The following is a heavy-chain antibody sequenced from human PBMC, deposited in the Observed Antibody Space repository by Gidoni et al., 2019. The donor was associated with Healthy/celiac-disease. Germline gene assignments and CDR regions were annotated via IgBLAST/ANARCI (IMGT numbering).Heavy chain of an antibody. J-gene: IGHJ6*02. CDR1: GGSISSSNW. CDR3: ARGYYYDSSGLYYYYGMDV. V-gene: IGHV4-4*02. Sequence: QVQLQESGPGLVKPSGTLSLTCAVSGGSISSSNWWSWVRQPPGKGLEWIGEIYHSGSTNYNPSLKSRVTISVDKSKNQFSLQLSSVTAADTAVYYCARGYYYDSSGLYYYYGMDVWGQGTTVTVSS. D-gene: IGHD3-22*01. CDR2: IYHSGST.